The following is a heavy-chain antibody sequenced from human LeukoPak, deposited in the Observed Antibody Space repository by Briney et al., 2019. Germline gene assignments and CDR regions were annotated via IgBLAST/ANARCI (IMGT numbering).Heavy chain of an antibody. D-gene: IGHD1-26*01. CDR2: IKSKTDGGTI. CDR1: GFTVSNNY. J-gene: IGHJ4*02. V-gene: IGHV3-15*01. Sequence: GGSLRLSCAASGFTVSNNYLHWVRQTPGTGLEWVGLIKSKTDGGTIDYAAPVKGRFTISRDDSKNTLYLQMNSLKTEDTAVYYCTTERSGSFPYWGQGALVTVSS. CDR3: TTERSGSFPY.